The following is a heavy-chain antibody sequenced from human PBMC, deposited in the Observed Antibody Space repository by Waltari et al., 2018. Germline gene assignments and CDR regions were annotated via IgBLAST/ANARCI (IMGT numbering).Heavy chain of an antibody. Sequence: QLQLQESGPGLVKPSETLALTCSVSGGSISSGNYYWGWIRQPPGRGLEWIGSIYADWKTYYSPSLKRRVPRLVATSKNQFFLRLDSVTAADTAVYYCARAGYFYGTGSYSWFEPWGQGTLVTVSS. CDR1: GGSISSGNYY. J-gene: IGHJ5*01. V-gene: IGHV4-39*07. CDR2: IYADWKT. D-gene: IGHD3-10*01. CDR3: ARAGYFYGTGSYSWFEP.